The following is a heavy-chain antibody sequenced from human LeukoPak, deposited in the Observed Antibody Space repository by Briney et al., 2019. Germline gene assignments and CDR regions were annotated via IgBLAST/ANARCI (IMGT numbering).Heavy chain of an antibody. CDR2: IYYSGST. CDR3: ARHWWFRGYSYGSAQSRYKQLDY. CDR1: GGSISSSSYY. J-gene: IGHJ4*02. V-gene: IGHV4-39*07. D-gene: IGHD5-18*01. Sequence: PSETLSLTCTVSGGSISSSSYYWGWIRQPPGKGLEWIGSIYYSGSTYYNPSLKSRVTISVDTSKNQFSLKLSSVTAADTAVYYCARHWWFRGYSYGSAQSRYKQLDYWGQGTLVTVSS.